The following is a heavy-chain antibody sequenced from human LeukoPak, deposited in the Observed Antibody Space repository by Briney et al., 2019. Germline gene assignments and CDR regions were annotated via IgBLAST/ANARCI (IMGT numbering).Heavy chain of an antibody. CDR3: AKGGHHFNPFFY. Sequence: GGSLRLLCAASGFPFYPSPVGWVRQAPGKGLEWVSSHHSGGSDQFYGASVQGRFTISSDNSKNTLSLQLNSLRVEDTAVYFCAKGGHHFNPFFYCGQGTLVTVSS. J-gene: IGHJ4*02. CDR2: HHSGGSDQ. CDR1: GFPFYPSP. D-gene: IGHD3-3*01. V-gene: IGHV3-23*03.